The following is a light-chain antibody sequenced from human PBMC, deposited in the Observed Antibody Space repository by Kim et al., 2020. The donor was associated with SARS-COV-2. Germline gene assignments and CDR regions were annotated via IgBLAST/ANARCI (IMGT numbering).Light chain of an antibody. CDR3: QQYHTSPYT. J-gene: IGKJ2*01. CDR2: AAS. Sequence: FASTRDRVTVTCRASRDISSYLAWYQQKPGKAPKLLIYAASTLQSGVPSRFSGSGSGTDFTLTINCLQSEDFATYYCQQYHTSPYTFGQGTKLEI. CDR1: RDISSY. V-gene: IGKV1-8*01.